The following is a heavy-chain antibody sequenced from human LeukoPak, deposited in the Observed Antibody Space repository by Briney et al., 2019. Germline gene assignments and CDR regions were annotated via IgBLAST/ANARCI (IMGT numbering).Heavy chain of an antibody. CDR3: AKSPISSSRGYYSDY. Sequence: GRSLRLSCAASGFTFSSYGMHWVRQAPGKGLEWVAVISYDGSNKYYADSVKGRFTISRDNSKNTPYLQMNSLRAEDTAVYYCAKSPISSSRGYYSDYWGQGTLVTVSS. CDR2: ISYDGSNK. J-gene: IGHJ4*02. D-gene: IGHD6-6*01. V-gene: IGHV3-30*18. CDR1: GFTFSSYG.